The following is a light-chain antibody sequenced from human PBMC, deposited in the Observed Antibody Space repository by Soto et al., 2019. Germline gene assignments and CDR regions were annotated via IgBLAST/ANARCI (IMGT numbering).Light chain of an antibody. CDR2: DAS. CDR3: QQRSNWPPKFT. CDR1: QSVSIY. J-gene: IGKJ5*01. V-gene: IGKV3-11*01. Sequence: EIVLAQSPATLSLSPGERATLSCRASQSVSIYLAWYQQKPGQAPRLLIYDASNRATGIPARFSSSGSGTDFTLTISSLEPEDFAVYYCQQRSNWPPKFTFGQGTRLEIK.